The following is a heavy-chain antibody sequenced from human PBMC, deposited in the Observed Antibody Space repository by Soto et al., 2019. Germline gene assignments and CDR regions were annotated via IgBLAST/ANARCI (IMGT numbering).Heavy chain of an antibody. CDR1: GYTFTSYG. CDR3: ARDRYGYYDYVWGSYPTILDY. V-gene: IGHV1-18*01. D-gene: IGHD3-16*02. CDR2: ISAYNGNT. J-gene: IGHJ4*02. Sequence: GASVKVSCKASGYTFTSYGISWVRQAPGQGLEWMGWISAYNGNTNYAQKLQGRVTMTTDTSTSTAYMELRSLRSDDTAVYYCARDRYGYYDYVWGSYPTILDYWGQGTLVTVSS.